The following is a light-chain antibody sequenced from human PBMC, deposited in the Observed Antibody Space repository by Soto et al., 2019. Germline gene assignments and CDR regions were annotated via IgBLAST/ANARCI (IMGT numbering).Light chain of an antibody. CDR1: QAISRY. J-gene: IGKJ5*01. CDR3: QQLYSYSS. Sequence: DIQLTQSPSFVSASVGERVTITCRASQAISRYLAWYQQKPGEAPKLLISAASTLQSGVPSRFSGSGSGTEFTLTVSYLLPEDFATYYCQQLYSYSSFGQGTRLENK. CDR2: AAS. V-gene: IGKV1-9*01.